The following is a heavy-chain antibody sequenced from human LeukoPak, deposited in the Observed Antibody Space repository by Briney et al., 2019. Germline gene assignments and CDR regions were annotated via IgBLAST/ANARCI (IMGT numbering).Heavy chain of an antibody. CDR3: AKDGGSGWLGRRRGYFDY. V-gene: IGHV3-23*01. CDR1: GFTFSSYA. J-gene: IGHJ4*02. D-gene: IGHD6-19*01. Sequence: GGSLRLSCAASGFTFSSYAMSWVRQAPGKGLEWVSAISGSGGSTYYADSVKGRFTISRDNSKSTLYLQMNSLRAEDTAVYYCAKDGGSGWLGRRRGYFDYWGQGTLVTVSS. CDR2: ISGSGGST.